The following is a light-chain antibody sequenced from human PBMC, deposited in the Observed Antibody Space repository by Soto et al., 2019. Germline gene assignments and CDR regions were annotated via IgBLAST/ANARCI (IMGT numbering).Light chain of an antibody. CDR1: QDINNS. CDR2: DVF. CDR3: QQYDNLPYT. J-gene: IGKJ2*01. Sequence: DIQMTQSPSSLSASIGDRVTITCQASQDINNSLNWYQQKPGKTPKRLIYDVFNLETGVPSRFSGGGSGTDFSFTISSLQPEDIATYYCQQYDNLPYTFGQGTKLEIK. V-gene: IGKV1-33*01.